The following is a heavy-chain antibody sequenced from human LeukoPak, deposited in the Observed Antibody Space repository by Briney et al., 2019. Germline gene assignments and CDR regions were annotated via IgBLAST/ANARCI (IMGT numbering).Heavy chain of an antibody. CDR3: ARHRSYFGMDV. Sequence: SETLSLTCTVSGGSISSDFWSWMRQPPGKGLEWIGYIYNSGSTSYNPSLKSRVTISVDTSNHQFSLNLSSVTAADTAVYYCARHRSYFGMDVWGHGTTVTVSS. CDR2: IYNSGST. V-gene: IGHV4-59*08. CDR1: GGSISSDF. J-gene: IGHJ6*02. D-gene: IGHD3-10*01.